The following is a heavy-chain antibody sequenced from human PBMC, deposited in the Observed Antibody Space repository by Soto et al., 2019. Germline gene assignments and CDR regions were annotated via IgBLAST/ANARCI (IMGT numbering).Heavy chain of an antibody. V-gene: IGHV4-59*01. CDR1: GGSISSYY. CDR3: ARVHSGYDGFDY. D-gene: IGHD5-12*01. Sequence: QVQLQESGPGLMKPSETLSLTCTVSGGSISSYYWSWIRQPPGKGLEWIGYIYYSGSTNYNPSLKSRVTISVDTAKNQFSLKLSSVTAADTAVYYCARVHSGYDGFDYWGQGTLVTVSS. J-gene: IGHJ4*02. CDR2: IYYSGST.